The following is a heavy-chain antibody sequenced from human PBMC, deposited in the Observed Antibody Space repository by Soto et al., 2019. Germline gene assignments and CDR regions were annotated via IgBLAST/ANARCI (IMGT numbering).Heavy chain of an antibody. CDR3: ATISNPLPDY. V-gene: IGHV1-46*01. CDR2: INPGRGST. J-gene: IGHJ4*02. Sequence: ASVKVPCEASGYTFTNYHIHWVRQAPGQGLEWMGIINPGRGSTTYAHKFQGRVTMTRHTSTSTVYMELDSLRSDDTAVYFCATISNPLPDYWGQGTLVTVSS. CDR1: GYTFTNYH.